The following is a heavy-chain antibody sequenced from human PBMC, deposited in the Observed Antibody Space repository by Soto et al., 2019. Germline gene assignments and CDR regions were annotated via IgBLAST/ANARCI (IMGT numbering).Heavy chain of an antibody. Sequence: QLQESGPRLVKPSETLSVTCTVSGGSIPNYSIINYYWTWIRLPPGRGLEWVGHIFFNGTATYDPSLNGRVTISVDVSRNQFSLRLTSVTAADTAMYYCARGGGGNAKHYDYLGKGALATVSS. CDR3: ARGGGGNAKHYDY. CDR1: GGSIPNYSIINYY. V-gene: IGHV4-59*01. D-gene: IGHD3-3*02. CDR2: IFFNGTA. J-gene: IGHJ4*02.